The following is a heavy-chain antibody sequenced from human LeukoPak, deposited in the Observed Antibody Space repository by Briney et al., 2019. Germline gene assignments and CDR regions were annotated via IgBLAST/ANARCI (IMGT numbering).Heavy chain of an antibody. CDR1: GFPFNTYF. D-gene: IGHD3-3*01. CDR2: IRYDGSNK. J-gene: IGHJ4*02. CDR3: AKSRSNYDFWSAFDY. V-gene: IGHV3-30*02. Sequence: GGSLRLSCVASGFPFNTYFMHWVRQAPGKGLEWVASIRYDGSNKYYADSVRGRLSISRDNSKETLYLKMNSLRTGDTAVYYCAKSRSNYDFWSAFDYWGQGALVTVSS.